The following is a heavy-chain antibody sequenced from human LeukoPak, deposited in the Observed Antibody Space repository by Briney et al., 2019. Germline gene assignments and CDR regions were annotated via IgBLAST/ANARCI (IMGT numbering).Heavy chain of an antibody. J-gene: IGHJ4*02. CDR1: GFTFSSYG. D-gene: IGHD6-13*01. V-gene: IGHV3-30*18. CDR2: ISYDGSNK. Sequence: PGGSLRLSCAASGFTFSSYGMHWVRQAPGKGLEWVAVISYDGSNKYYADSVKGRLTISRDNSKNTLYLQMNSLRAEDTAVYYCAKEVIAAAAPDYWGQGTLVTVSS. CDR3: AKEVIAAAAPDY.